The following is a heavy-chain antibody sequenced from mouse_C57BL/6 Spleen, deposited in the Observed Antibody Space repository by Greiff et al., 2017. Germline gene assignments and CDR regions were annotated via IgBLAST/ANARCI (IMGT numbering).Heavy chain of an antibody. D-gene: IGHD1-1*01. CDR3: ARGEYYYAPPYYAMDY. CDR2: INPYNGGT. J-gene: IGHJ4*01. CDR1: GYTFTDYY. V-gene: IGHV1-19*01. Sequence: EVQLQQSGPVLVKPGASVKMSCKASGYTFTDYYMNWVKQSHGKSLEWIGVINPYNGGTSYNQKFKGKATLTVDKSSSTAYMELNSLTSEDSAVYYCARGEYYYAPPYYAMDYWGQGPSVTVSS.